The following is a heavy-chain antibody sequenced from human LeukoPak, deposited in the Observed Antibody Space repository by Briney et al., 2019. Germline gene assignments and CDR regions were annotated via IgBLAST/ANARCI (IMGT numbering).Heavy chain of an antibody. J-gene: IGHJ3*02. V-gene: IGHV4-39*07. D-gene: IGHD3-3*01. CDR1: GGSISSGGYY. CDR2: INHSGST. CDR3: ARGQYYDFWSGYYTTLNAFDI. Sequence: SETLSLTCTVSGGSISSGGYYWSWIRLPPGKGLEWIGEINHSGSTNYNPSLKSRVTISVDTSKNQFSLKLSSVTAADTAVYYCARGQYYDFWSGYYTTLNAFDIWGQGTMVTVSS.